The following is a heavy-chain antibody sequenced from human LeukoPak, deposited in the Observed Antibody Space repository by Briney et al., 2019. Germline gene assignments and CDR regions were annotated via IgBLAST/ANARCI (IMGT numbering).Heavy chain of an antibody. D-gene: IGHD3-10*01. Sequence: GASVKVSCKASEDTFTYYHIHWVRQAPGQGVEWMGAVYATGGTTINTQNFQGRVTMTRDTSTGTVCMELSSLRFEDTAVYYCATEAPRSYYFDYWGQGILVTVSS. CDR2: VYATGGTT. CDR1: EDTFTYYH. CDR3: ATEAPRSYYFDY. V-gene: IGHV1-46*01. J-gene: IGHJ4*02.